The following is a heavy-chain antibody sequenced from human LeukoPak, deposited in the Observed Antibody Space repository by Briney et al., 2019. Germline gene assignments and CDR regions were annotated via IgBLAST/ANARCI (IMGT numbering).Heavy chain of an antibody. D-gene: IGHD1-26*01. CDR2: IIPIFGTA. J-gene: IGHJ4*02. CDR3: ARGVVGATLYYFDY. CDR1: GGTFSSYA. V-gene: IGHV1-69*13. Sequence: SVTVSCTASGGTFSSYAISWVRQAPGQGLEWMGGIIPIFGTANYARKFQGRVTITADESTSTAYMELSSLRSEDTAVYYCARGVVGATLYYFDYWGQGTLVTVSS.